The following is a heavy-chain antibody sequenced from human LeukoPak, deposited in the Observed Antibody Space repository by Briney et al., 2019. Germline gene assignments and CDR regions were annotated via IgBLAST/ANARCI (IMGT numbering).Heavy chain of an antibody. V-gene: IGHV7-4-1*02. J-gene: IGHJ6*03. CDR1: GCTFTNYA. D-gene: IGHD6-19*01. CDR2: INTNTGNP. Sequence: GASVKVSCKASGCTFTNYAMNWVRQAPGQGLEWMGWINTNTGNPTYAQGFTGRFVFSLDTSVSTAYLQISSLKAEDTAVYYCAREDSSGPGRNYMDVWGKGTTVTVSS. CDR3: AREDSSGPGRNYMDV.